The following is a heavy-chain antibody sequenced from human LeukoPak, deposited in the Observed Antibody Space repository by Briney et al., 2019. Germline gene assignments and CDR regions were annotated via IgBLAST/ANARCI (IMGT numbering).Heavy chain of an antibody. CDR1: GDSLSSSGDA. CDR2: TYQRSKWSS. J-gene: IGHJ4*02. Sequence: SQTLSLTCVISGDSLSSSGDAWNWTRQSPSGRLEWLGRTYQRSKWSSDYALSVRSRITVDPDTSKNQFSLQLYSVTPEDTAVYYCARGRASAFDYWDQGTLVTVSS. D-gene: IGHD6-13*01. CDR3: ARGRASAFDY. V-gene: IGHV6-1*01.